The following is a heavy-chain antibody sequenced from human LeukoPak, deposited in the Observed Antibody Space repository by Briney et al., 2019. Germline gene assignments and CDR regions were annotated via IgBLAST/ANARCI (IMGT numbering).Heavy chain of an antibody. Sequence: SETLSLTCTVSGGSISSYYWSWIRQPPGKGLEWIGYLFHSGTPRYNPSLKSRVTISVDTSKNQFSLKLSSVTAADTAVYYCARAKWELSPFDSWGQGTLVTVSS. CDR1: GGSISSYY. CDR3: ARAKWELSPFDS. D-gene: IGHD1-26*01. CDR2: LFHSGTP. J-gene: IGHJ4*02. V-gene: IGHV4-59*01.